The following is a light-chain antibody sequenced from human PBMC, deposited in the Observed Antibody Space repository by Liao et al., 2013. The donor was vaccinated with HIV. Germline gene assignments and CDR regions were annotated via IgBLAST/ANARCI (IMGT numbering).Light chain of an antibody. CDR2: QDS. Sequence: SYELTQPPSVSVAPGKTATITCGGSDIGSKSVHWYQQKPRQAPVLVIYQDSKRPSGIPERFSGSNSGNTATLTISGTQAMDEADYYCQAWDSSTVVFGGGTKLTVL. V-gene: IGLV3-21*01. J-gene: IGLJ2*01. CDR3: QAWDSSTVV. CDR1: DIGSKS.